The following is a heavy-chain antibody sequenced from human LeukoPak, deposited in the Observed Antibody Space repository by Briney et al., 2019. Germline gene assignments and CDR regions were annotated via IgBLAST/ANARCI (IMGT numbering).Heavy chain of an antibody. CDR2: IYYSGST. CDR3: ARQDYGGKSREYYFDY. D-gene: IGHD4-23*01. Sequence: KASETLSLTCTVSGGSISSADYYWSWIRQPPGKGLEWIGSIYYSGSTYYNPSLKSRVTISVDTSKNQFSLKLSSVTAADTAVYYCARQDYGGKSREYYFDYWGQGTLVTVSS. J-gene: IGHJ4*02. V-gene: IGHV4-39*01. CDR1: GGSISSADYY.